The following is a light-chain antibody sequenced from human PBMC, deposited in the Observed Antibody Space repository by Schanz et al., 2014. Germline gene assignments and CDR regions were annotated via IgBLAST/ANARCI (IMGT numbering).Light chain of an antibody. V-gene: IGLV4-69*01. CDR2: LNSDGSH. Sequence: QSVLTQSPSASASLGASVKLTCTLSSGHSSYDIAWHQQQPEQGPRYLMKLNSDGSHNKGDGIPDRFSGSSSGAERYLTISSLQSEDEADYYCQTWGTGIRVFGGGTKLTVL. J-gene: IGLJ3*02. CDR3: QTWGTGIRV. CDR1: SGHSSYD.